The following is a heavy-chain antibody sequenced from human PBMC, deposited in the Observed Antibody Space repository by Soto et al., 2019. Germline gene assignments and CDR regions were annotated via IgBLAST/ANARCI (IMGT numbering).Heavy chain of an antibody. V-gene: IGHV3-23*01. CDR1: GFTFNTYA. CDR2: ISGSGGST. CDR3: AKDARGFWEYQLPGGMDV. Sequence: QPGGSLRLSCAASGFTFNTYAMSWVRQAPGKGLEWVSAISGSGGSTHYADSVKGRFTISRDNSKNTVYLQMNSLRAEDTALYYCAKDARGFWEYQLPGGMDVWGQGTTVTVSS. D-gene: IGHD2-2*01. J-gene: IGHJ6*02.